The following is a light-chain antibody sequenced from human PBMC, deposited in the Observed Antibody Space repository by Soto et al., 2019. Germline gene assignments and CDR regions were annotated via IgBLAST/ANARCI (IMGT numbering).Light chain of an antibody. CDR2: AAS. J-gene: IGKJ1*01. CDR1: QTISSF. CDR3: QQSSTTPWT. V-gene: IGKV1-39*01. Sequence: DIQMTQSPSSLSASVKDRVTITCRASQTISSFLNWYQQKPGKAPKLLIYAASSLQSGVPSRFSGSGSGTDFTLTISSLQPEDCATYYCQQSSTTPWTFGQGTKVEIK.